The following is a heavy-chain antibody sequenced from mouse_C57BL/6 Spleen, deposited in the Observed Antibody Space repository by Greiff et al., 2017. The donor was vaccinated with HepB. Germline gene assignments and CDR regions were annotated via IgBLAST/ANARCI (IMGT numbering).Heavy chain of an antibody. Sequence: QVQLQQPGAELVKPGASVKLSCKASGYTFTSYWMQWVKQRPGQGLEWIGEIDPSDSYTNYNQKFKGKATLTVDTSSRTAYMQLSSLTSEDSAVYYCALYYGSPWFAYWGQGTLVTVSA. V-gene: IGHV1-50*01. J-gene: IGHJ3*01. CDR3: ALYYGSPWFAY. CDR2: IDPSDSYT. CDR1: GYTFTSYW. D-gene: IGHD1-1*01.